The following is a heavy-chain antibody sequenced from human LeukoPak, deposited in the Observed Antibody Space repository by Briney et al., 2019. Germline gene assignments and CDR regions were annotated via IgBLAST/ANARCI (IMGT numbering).Heavy chain of an antibody. V-gene: IGHV3-23*01. CDR3: ANRRIGSGWYESSDY. D-gene: IGHD6-19*01. J-gene: IGHJ4*02. CDR1: GFTFSSYA. CDR2: ISDIGGST. Sequence: GGSLRLSCAASGFTFSSYAMSWVRQAPGKGLEWLSVISDIGGSTYYADSVKGRFTISRDNSKNTVYLQLNSLRGDDTAVYYCANRRIGSGWYESSDYWGQGTLVTVSS.